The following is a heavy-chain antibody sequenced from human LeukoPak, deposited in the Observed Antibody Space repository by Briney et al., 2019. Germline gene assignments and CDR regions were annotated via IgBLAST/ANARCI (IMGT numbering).Heavy chain of an antibody. D-gene: IGHD6-19*01. CDR3: ASFPGYSSGWPFDY. Sequence: SETLSLTCTVSGGSISSYYWSWIRQPPGKGLEWIGYIYYSGSTNYNPSLKSRVTISVDTSKNQSSLKLSSVTAADTAVYYCASFPGYSSGWPFDYWGQGTLVTVSS. CDR2: IYYSGST. CDR1: GGSISSYY. V-gene: IGHV4-59*01. J-gene: IGHJ4*02.